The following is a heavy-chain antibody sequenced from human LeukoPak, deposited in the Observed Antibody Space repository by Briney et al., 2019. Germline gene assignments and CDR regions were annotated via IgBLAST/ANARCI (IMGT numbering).Heavy chain of an antibody. D-gene: IGHD4-17*01. CDR2: INHSGST. V-gene: IGHV4-34*01. Sequence: SETLSLTCAVYGGSFSGYYWSWIRQPPGKGLEWIGEINHSGSTNYNPSLKSRVTISVDTSKNQFSLKPSSVTAADTAVYYCAASGDGFDYWGQGTLVTVSS. CDR1: GGSFSGYY. CDR3: AASGDGFDY. J-gene: IGHJ4*02.